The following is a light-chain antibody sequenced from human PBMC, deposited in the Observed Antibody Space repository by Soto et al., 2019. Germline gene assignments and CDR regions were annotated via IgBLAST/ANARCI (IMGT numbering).Light chain of an antibody. Sequence: SYELTQPPSVSVAPGQTARITCGGNNIGSKSVHWYQQKAGQAPVVVVYDDNDRPSGIPVRFSGSNSGNTATLTISRVEAGDEADYYCQVWDNSGDRPGVFGGGTKVTVL. J-gene: IGLJ2*01. CDR2: DDN. CDR3: QVWDNSGDRPGV. V-gene: IGLV3-21*02. CDR1: NIGSKS.